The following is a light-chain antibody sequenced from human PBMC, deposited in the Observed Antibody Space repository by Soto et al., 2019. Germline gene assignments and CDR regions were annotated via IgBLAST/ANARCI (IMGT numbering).Light chain of an antibody. CDR1: TSNIGNNY. V-gene: IGLV1-51*02. CDR2: END. Sequence: QSVLTQPPSVSAAPGQEVTISCSGSTSNIGNNYVSWFQQLPGTAPKLLIYENDKRPSGIPDRFSGSTSGTSATLGITGLQTGDEADYYCGTWDSSLSGYGFATGTKVTVL. CDR3: GTWDSSLSGYG. J-gene: IGLJ1*01.